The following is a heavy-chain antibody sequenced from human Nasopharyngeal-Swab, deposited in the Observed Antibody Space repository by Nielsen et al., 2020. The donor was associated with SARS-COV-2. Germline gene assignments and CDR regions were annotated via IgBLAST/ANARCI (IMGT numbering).Heavy chain of an antibody. D-gene: IGHD1-14*01. CDR2: IYHTGGT. CDR1: GGSINSSY. V-gene: IGHV4-59*01. CDR3: ARGRIGDYKYYGLDV. Sequence: SETLSLTCTVSGGSINSSYWGWIRQPPGKGLEWIGYIYHTGGTNYNPSLKSRLTISVDPSKNQFSLRLNSVSAADTAVYYCARGRIGDYKYYGLDVWGQGTTVTVSS. J-gene: IGHJ6*02.